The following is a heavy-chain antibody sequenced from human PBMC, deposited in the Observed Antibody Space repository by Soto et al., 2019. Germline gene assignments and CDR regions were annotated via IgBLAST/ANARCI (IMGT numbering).Heavy chain of an antibody. J-gene: IGHJ4*02. V-gene: IGHV3-23*01. D-gene: IGHD1-26*01. CDR1: GFTFSNYA. CDR3: AKRSIGSDFDY. CDR2: ISGSGGST. Sequence: EVQLLESGGGLVQPGGSLRLSCAASGFTFSNYAMSWVRQAPGKGLEWVSVISGSGGSTYYADSVKGRFTISRDNSKNTLYLQMTSLRAEDTAVYYCAKRSIGSDFDYWGQGTLVTVSS.